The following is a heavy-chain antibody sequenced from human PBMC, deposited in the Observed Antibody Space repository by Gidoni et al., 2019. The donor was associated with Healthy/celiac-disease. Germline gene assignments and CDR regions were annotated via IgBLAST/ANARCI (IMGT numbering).Heavy chain of an antibody. CDR3: ARAPGYSSSWYLADI. CDR1: GFPFSSYG. CDR2: IWYDGSNK. V-gene: IGHV3-33*01. Sequence: QVQLVESGGGVVQPGRSLRLSCAASGFPFSSYGMHWVRPAPGKGLEWVAVIWYDGSNKYYADSVKGRFTISRDNSKNTLYLQMNSLRAEDTAVYYCARAPGYSSSWYLADIWGQGTMVTVSS. J-gene: IGHJ3*02. D-gene: IGHD6-13*01.